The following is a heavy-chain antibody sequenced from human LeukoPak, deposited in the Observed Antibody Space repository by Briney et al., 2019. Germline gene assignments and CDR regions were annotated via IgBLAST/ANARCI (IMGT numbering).Heavy chain of an antibody. J-gene: IGHJ4*02. Sequence: PSETLSLTCTVSGGSISSYYWSWIRQPPGKGLERIGYIYYSGSTYYNPSLKSRVAISVDTSKNQFSLTVSSVTAADTAVYYCTRDVPRSSGYPDNWGQGTLVTVSS. CDR2: IYYSGST. CDR3: TRDVPRSSGYPDN. CDR1: GGSISSYY. V-gene: IGHV4-59*12. D-gene: IGHD3-22*01.